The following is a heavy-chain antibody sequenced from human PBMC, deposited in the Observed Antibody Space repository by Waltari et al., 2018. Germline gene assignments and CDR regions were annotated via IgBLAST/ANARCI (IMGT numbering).Heavy chain of an antibody. Sequence: QVHLQESGPGLVKSSGTLSLTCAVFGVSVSSSHSLSWVRQPPGKGLEWIGEIYHSGSTNYNPSLKSRVTISVDKSKNQFSLKLSSVTAADTAVYYCARDLLRLGVPYYWGQGTLVTVSS. D-gene: IGHD3-16*01. CDR3: ARDLLRLGVPYY. CDR2: IYHSGST. CDR1: GVSVSSSHS. V-gene: IGHV4-4*02. J-gene: IGHJ4*02.